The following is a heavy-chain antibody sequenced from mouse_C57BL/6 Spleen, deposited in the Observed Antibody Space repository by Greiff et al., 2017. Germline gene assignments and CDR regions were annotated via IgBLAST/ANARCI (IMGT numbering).Heavy chain of an antibody. CDR1: GFSLSTSGMG. D-gene: IGHD2-4*01. CDR3: ARRAGDDYDDPFFAY. V-gene: IGHV8-12*01. CDR2: IYWDDAK. Sequence: QVTLKVSGPGILQSSQTLSLTCSFSGFSLSTSGMGVSWLRQPSGKGLEWLAHIYWDDAKRYNPSLKSRPTISKATSRNQVFLKITSVDTADTATYYGARRAGDDYDDPFFAYWGKGTLVTVSA. J-gene: IGHJ3*01.